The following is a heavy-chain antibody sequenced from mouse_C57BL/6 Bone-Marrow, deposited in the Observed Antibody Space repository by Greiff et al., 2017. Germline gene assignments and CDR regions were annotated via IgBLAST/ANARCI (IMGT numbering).Heavy chain of an antibody. CDR3: ARGYWYFDV. CDR2: SRNKANDYTT. J-gene: IGHJ1*03. Sequence: EVKLVESGGGLVQSGRSLRLSCATSGFTFSDFYMEWVRQAPGKGLEWIAASRNKANDYTTEYSASVKGRFIVSRDTSQSILYLQMNALRAEDTAIYYCARGYWYFDVWGTGTTVTVSS. V-gene: IGHV7-1*01. CDR1: GFTFSDFY.